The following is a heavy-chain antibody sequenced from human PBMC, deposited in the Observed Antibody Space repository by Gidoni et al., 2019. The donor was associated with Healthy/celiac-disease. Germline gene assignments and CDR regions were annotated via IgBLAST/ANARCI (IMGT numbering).Heavy chain of an antibody. J-gene: IGHJ4*02. CDR1: GFTFSSYG. V-gene: IGHV3-30*18. D-gene: IGHD1-26*01. Sequence: QVQLVESGGGVVKPGRPLRLSCAASGFTFSSYGMHWVRQAPGKGLEWVAVISYDGSNKYYADSVKGRFTISRDNSKNTLYLQMNSLRAEDTAVYYCAKAPEGAFYIFDYWGQGTLVTVSS. CDR3: AKAPEGAFYIFDY. CDR2: ISYDGSNK.